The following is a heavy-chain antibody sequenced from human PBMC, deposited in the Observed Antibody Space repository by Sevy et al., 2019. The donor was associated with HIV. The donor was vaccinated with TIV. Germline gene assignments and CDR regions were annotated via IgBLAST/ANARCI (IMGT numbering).Heavy chain of an antibody. CDR2: IKQDGSEK. Sequence: GGSLRLSCAASGFTFSSYWMSWVRQAPGKGLEWVANIKQDGSEKYYVDSVKGRFTISRDNAKNSLYLQMNSLRAEDTAVYYCARGLYSSGWHFDYWGQGTLVTVSS. J-gene: IGHJ4*02. CDR3: ARGLYSSGWHFDY. CDR1: GFTFSSYW. D-gene: IGHD6-19*01. V-gene: IGHV3-7*01.